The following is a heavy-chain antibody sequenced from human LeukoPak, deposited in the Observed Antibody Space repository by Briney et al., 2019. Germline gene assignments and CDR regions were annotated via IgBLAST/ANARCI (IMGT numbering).Heavy chain of an antibody. Sequence: SETLSLTCTVSGGSISSYYWSWIRQPPGKGLEWIGYIYYSGSTNCNPSLKSRVTISVDTPKNQFSLKLSSVTAADTAVYYCARLPILSTAPFYYYYYGMDVWGQGTTVTVSS. V-gene: IGHV4-59*08. J-gene: IGHJ6*02. CDR2: IYYSGST. D-gene: IGHD2-21*01. CDR3: ARLPILSTAPFYYYYYGMDV. CDR1: GGSISSYY.